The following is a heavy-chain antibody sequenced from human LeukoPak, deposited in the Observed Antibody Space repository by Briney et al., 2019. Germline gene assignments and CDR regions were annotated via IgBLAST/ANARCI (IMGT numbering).Heavy chain of an antibody. CDR2: ISGSGGST. D-gene: IGHD2-15*01. CDR3: AKDRPDIPLWY. Sequence: GGSLRLSCAASGFTFSSYAMSWVRQAPGKGLEWVSAISGSGGSTYYADSGKGRFTISRGNAKNTLYLQMDRLRAEDTAVYYCAKDRPDIPLWYWGQGTLVTVSS. V-gene: IGHV3-23*01. CDR1: GFTFSSYA. J-gene: IGHJ4*02.